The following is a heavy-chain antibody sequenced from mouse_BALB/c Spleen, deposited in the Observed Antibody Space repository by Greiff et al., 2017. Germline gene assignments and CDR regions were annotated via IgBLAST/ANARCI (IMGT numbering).Heavy chain of an antibody. D-gene: IGHD1-2*01. Sequence: VHLVESGPGLVAPSQSLSITCTVSGFSLTGYGVNWVRQPPGKGLEWLGLIWGDGSTDYNSALKSRLSISKDNSKSQVFLKMNSLQTDDTARYYCARARYGRYYAMDCWGQGTSVTVSA. V-gene: IGHV2-6-7*01. J-gene: IGHJ4*01. CDR2: IWGDGST. CDR1: GFSLTGYG. CDR3: ARARYGRYYAMDC.